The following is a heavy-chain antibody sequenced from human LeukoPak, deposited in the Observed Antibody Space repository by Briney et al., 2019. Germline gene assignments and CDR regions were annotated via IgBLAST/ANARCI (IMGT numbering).Heavy chain of an antibody. CDR3: ARDPDLIYGSGRPKRWFDP. CDR1: GFTFSSYS. V-gene: IGHV3-21*01. D-gene: IGHD3-10*01. CDR2: IYSGGST. J-gene: IGHJ5*02. Sequence: PGGSLRLSCAASGFTFSSYSMNWVRQAPGKGLEWVSIIYSGGSTSYADSVKGRFTISRDNAKNSLYLQMNSLRAEDTAVYYCARDPDLIYGSGRPKRWFDPWGQGTLVTVSS.